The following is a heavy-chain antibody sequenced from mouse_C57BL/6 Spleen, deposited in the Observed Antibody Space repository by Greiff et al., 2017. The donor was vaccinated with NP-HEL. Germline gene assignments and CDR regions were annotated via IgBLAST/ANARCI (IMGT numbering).Heavy chain of an antibody. D-gene: IGHD3-2*02. CDR3: TSDDSSGPFAY. Sequence: EVKLVESGEGLVKPGGSLKLSCAASGFTFSSYAMSWVRQTPEKRLEWVAYISSGGDYIYYADTVKGRFTISRDNARNTLYLQMSSLKSEDTAMYYCTSDDSSGPFAYWGQGTLVTVSA. J-gene: IGHJ3*01. CDR2: ISSGGDYI. V-gene: IGHV5-9-1*02. CDR1: GFTFSSYA.